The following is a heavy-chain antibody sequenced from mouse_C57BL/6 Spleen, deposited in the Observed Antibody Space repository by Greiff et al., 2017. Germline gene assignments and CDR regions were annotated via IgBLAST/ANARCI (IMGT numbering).Heavy chain of an antibody. J-gene: IGHJ4*01. CDR1: GYSITSGYY. CDR3: GYDGYYPYAMDY. D-gene: IGHD2-3*01. CDR2: ISYDGSN. Sequence: EVQRVESGPGLVKPSQSLSLTCSVTGYSITSGYYWNWIRQFPGNKLEWMGYISYDGSNNYHPSLKNRISITRDTSKNQFFLKLNSVTTEDTATYYCGYDGYYPYAMDYWGQGTSVTVSS. V-gene: IGHV3-6*01.